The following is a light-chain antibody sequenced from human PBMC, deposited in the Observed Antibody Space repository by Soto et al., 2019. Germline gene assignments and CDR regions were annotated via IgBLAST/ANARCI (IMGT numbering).Light chain of an antibody. J-gene: IGKJ5*01. V-gene: IGKV3-15*01. Sequence: MTQSPSTLSASVGDRVTITCRASQSVSSHLAWYQQRPGQAPRLLIYGASSRATGIPASFSGSGSGTEFTLTISSLQSEDFAVYYCQQYNNWPITFGQGKRLEI. CDR1: QSVSSH. CDR2: GAS. CDR3: QQYNNWPIT.